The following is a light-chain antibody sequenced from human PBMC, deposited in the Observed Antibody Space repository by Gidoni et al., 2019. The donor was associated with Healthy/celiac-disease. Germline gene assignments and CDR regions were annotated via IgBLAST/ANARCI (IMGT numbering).Light chain of an antibody. CDR3: SSYTSSSTVV. CDR1: SSDVGGYNY. V-gene: IGLV2-14*03. J-gene: IGLJ2*01. Sequence: GSPGQSITISCTGTSSDVGGYNYVSWYQQHPGKAPKLMIYDVSNRPSGVSNRFSGSKSGNTASLTSSGLQAEDEAGYYCSSYTSSSTVVFGGGTKLTVL. CDR2: DVS.